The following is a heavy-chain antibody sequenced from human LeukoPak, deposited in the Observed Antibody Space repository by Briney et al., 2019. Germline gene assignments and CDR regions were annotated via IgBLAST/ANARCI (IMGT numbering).Heavy chain of an antibody. CDR3: AKSIAARYYFDY. CDR2: ISGSGGST. J-gene: IGHJ4*02. CDR1: GFTFSSYA. V-gene: IGHV3-23*01. D-gene: IGHD6-6*01. Sequence: GGSLRLSCAASGFTFSSYAMRWVRQAPGKALEWVSAISGSGGSTYYADSVKGRFTISRDNSKNTLYLQMNSLRAEDTAVYYCAKSIAARYYFDYWGQGTLVTVSS.